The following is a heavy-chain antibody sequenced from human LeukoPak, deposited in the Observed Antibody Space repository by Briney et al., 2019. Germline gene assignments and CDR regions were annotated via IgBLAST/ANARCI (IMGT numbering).Heavy chain of an antibody. J-gene: IGHJ4*02. Sequence: SETLSLTCTVSGYSISSGYYWGWIRRPPGRGLEWIGSIYHSGSTNFNPSLKSRVTISIDTSKNQFSLKLNSVTAADTAVYYCARAFMAEYYFDYWGQGTLVTVSS. CDR3: ARAFMAEYYFDY. V-gene: IGHV4-38-2*02. CDR1: GYSISSGYY. D-gene: IGHD2/OR15-2a*01. CDR2: IYHSGST.